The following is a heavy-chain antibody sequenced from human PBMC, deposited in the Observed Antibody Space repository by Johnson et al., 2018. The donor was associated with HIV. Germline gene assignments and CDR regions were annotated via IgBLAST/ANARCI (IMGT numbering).Heavy chain of an antibody. Sequence: VQLVESGGGLVQPGGSPRLSCAVSGFTVSSNYITWVRQAPGKGLEWISVIYSGGSTYYADSVKGRFTISRDNSKNTLYLQMNSLRDEDTAVYYCVTADRGSAWGQGTTVTVSS. CDR2: IYSGGST. V-gene: IGHV3-66*01. CDR3: VTADRGSA. D-gene: IGHD1-26*01. J-gene: IGHJ3*01. CDR1: GFTVSSNY.